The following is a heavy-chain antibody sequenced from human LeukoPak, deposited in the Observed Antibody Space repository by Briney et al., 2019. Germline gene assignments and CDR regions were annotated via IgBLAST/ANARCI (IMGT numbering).Heavy chain of an antibody. CDR2: IGSSSSYK. V-gene: IGHV3-21*01. D-gene: IGHD3-3*01. J-gene: IGHJ4*02. Sequence: PGGSLRLSSAASGFTFSSYVMNWVRQAPGRGLEWVSSIGSSSSYKYYADSMKGRFTISRDNAKKSLYLQMNSLRAEDTAVYYCARVRADYDFWSGYSDYWGQGRLVTVSS. CDR1: GFTFSSYV. CDR3: ARVRADYDFWSGYSDY.